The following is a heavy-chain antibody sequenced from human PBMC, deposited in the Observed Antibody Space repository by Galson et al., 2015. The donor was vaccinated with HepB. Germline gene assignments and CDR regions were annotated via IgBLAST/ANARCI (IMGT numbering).Heavy chain of an antibody. CDR2: IYYSGST. CDR1: GGSISSYY. Sequence: TLSLTCTVSGGSISSYYWSWIRQPPGKGLEWIGYIYYSGSTNYNPSLKSRVTISVDTSKNQFSLKLSSVTAADTAVYYCARAQVGIAAAGYYYYGMDVWGQGTTVTVSS. D-gene: IGHD6-13*01. V-gene: IGHV4-59*01. CDR3: ARAQVGIAAAGYYYYGMDV. J-gene: IGHJ6*02.